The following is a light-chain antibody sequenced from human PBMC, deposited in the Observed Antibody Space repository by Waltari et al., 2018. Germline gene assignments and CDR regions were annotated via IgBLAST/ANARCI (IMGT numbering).Light chain of an antibody. V-gene: IGLV1-44*01. CDR3: AAWDDSLNGVV. Sequence: QSVLTQAPSASGTPGPRVIIPCAGSSSNIGSHNFDWYQQLPGTAPKLLIYTNNYRPPWVPDRFSGSKSGTSASLAISGLQSEDEADYFCAAWDDSLNGVVFAGGTKLTVL. CDR1: SSNIGSHN. J-gene: IGLJ2*01. CDR2: TNN.